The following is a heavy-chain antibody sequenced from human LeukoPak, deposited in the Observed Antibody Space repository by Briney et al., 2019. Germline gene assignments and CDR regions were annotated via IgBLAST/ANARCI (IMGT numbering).Heavy chain of an antibody. D-gene: IGHD6-13*01. CDR2: ISYDGSNK. J-gene: IGHJ4*02. V-gene: IGHV3-30*04. CDR1: GFTFSSYA. Sequence: PGGSLRLSCAASGFTFSSYAMHWVRQAPGKGLEWVAVISYDGSNKYYADSVKGRFTISRDNSKNTLYLQMNSLRAEDTAVYYCARVASSSWYDFDYWGQGTLVTVSS. CDR3: ARVASSSWYDFDY.